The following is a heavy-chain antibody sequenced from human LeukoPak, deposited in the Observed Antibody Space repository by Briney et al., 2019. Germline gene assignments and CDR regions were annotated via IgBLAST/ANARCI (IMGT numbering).Heavy chain of an antibody. V-gene: IGHV4-39*07. J-gene: IGHJ4*02. Sequence: SETLSLTCTVSGGSISSSSYYWGWIRQPPGKGLEWIGSIYHSGSTYYNPSLKSRVTMSVDTSKNQFSLKLRSVTATDTAVYYCAKSGTYNILTGYYTYFDYWGQGTLVTVPS. CDR3: AKSGTYNILTGYYTYFDY. CDR1: GGSISSSSYY. CDR2: IYHSGST. D-gene: IGHD3-9*01.